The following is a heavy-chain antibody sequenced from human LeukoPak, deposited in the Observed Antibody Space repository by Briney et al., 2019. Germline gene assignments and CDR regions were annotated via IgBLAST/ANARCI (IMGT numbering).Heavy chain of an antibody. D-gene: IGHD3-3*01. J-gene: IGHJ4*02. CDR1: GFTFSSYS. Sequence: MPGGSLRLSCAASGFTFSSYSMNWVRQAPGKGLKWVSSISSSSSYIYYADSVKGRFTIPRDNAKNSLYLQMNSLRAEDTAVYYCASGNFDFWSGPNDYWGQGTLVTVSS. CDR2: ISSSSSYI. CDR3: ASGNFDFWSGPNDY. V-gene: IGHV3-21*01.